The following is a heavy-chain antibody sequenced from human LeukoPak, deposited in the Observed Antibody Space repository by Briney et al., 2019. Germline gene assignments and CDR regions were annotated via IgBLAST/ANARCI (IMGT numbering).Heavy chain of an antibody. J-gene: IGHJ5*02. CDR1: GFTFSNTW. CDR3: AKAAYWSSHIRNWFDP. D-gene: IGHD2-15*01. Sequence: GGSLRLSCAASGFTFSNTWMSWVRQAPGKGLEWVSAISGSGGSTYYADSVKGRFTISRDNSKNTLYLQMNSLRAEDTAVYYCAKAAYWSSHIRNWFDPWGQGTLVTVSS. CDR2: ISGSGGST. V-gene: IGHV3-23*01.